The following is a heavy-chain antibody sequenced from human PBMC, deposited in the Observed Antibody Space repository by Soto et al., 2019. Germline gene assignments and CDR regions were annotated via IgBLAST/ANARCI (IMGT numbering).Heavy chain of an antibody. Sequence: QVRLVESGGSLVKPEGSLRLSCQAPVFTFGDNNIGCLGKAPGQGLEWLGYTGGRGSPQQYADSLKGRISISRDNAKNSVSLQIESLRVEDTAVYYCARDVRGLGTGGTGLYYFDHWGQGTMVTVSS. CDR3: ARDVRGLGTGGTGLYYFDH. CDR2: TGGRGSPQ. J-gene: IGHJ4*02. V-gene: IGHV3-11*01. CDR1: VFTFGDNN. D-gene: IGHD1-1*01.